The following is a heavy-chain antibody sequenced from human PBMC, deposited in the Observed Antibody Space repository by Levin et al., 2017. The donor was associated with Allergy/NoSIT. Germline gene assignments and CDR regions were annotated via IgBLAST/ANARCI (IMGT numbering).Heavy chain of an antibody. CDR3: ARHVYPDGSPFDS. D-gene: IGHD3-10*01. CDR1: GASVSNFH. Sequence: SQTLSLTCSVSGASVSNFHWSWIRQPPGRQPEWLDHSYYAGSVTYNPSLGSRITMSVDTSKNWVSLELTSVTTADTAIYYCARHVYPDGSPFDSWGLGSLVTVSS. V-gene: IGHV4-59*08. J-gene: IGHJ4*02. CDR2: SYYAGSV.